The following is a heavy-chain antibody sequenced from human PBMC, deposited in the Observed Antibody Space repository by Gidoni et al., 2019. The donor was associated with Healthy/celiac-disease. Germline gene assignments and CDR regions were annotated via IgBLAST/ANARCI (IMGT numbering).Heavy chain of an antibody. CDR3: ARLDYGGKIDY. D-gene: IGHD4-17*01. CDR1: GCSISSSSYY. J-gene: IGHJ4*02. CDR2: IYYSGST. Sequence: QLQLQESGPGLVKPSETLSLTCTVSGCSISSSSYYWGWIRQPPGKGLEWIGSIYYSGSTYYNPSLKSRVTISVDTSKNQFSLKLSSVTAADTAVYYCARLDYGGKIDYWGQGTLVTVSS. V-gene: IGHV4-39*01.